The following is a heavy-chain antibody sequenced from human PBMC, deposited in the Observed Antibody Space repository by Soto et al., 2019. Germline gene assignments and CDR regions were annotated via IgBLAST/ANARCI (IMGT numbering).Heavy chain of an antibody. CDR2: IIPIFDIT. Sequence: QVQLVQSGTEVKKPGSSVTVSCKASGGPYSKYSISWVRQAPGQGLEWMGRIIPIFDITNYAQKFQGRATITADKSTSTVYMDLSSLRSEDTAVYYCARSLLGDYYDSDGLDNWGQGTLVTVSS. CDR3: ARSLLGDYYDSDGLDN. J-gene: IGHJ4*02. V-gene: IGHV1-69*02. D-gene: IGHD3-22*01. CDR1: GGPYSKYS.